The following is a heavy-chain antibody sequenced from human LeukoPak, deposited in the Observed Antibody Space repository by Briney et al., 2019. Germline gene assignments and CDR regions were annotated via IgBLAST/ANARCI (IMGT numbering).Heavy chain of an antibody. J-gene: IGHJ3*02. D-gene: IGHD3-22*01. CDR2: IYYSGST. Sequence: SETLSLTCTVSGGSISSSSYYWGWIRQPPGKGLEWIRSIYYSGSTYYNPSLKSRVTISVDTSKNQFSLRLSSVTAADTAVYYCAGGSDYYDSSGYYDAFDIWGQGTMVTVSS. CDR1: GGSISSSSYY. CDR3: AGGSDYYDSSGYYDAFDI. V-gene: IGHV4-39*01.